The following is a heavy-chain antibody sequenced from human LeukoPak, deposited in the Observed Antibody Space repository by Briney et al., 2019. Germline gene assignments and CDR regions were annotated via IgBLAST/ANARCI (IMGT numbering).Heavy chain of an antibody. CDR3: AIPRASSGYNGCFDY. CDR1: GGSFSGYY. CDR2: INHSGST. J-gene: IGHJ4*02. Sequence: PSETLSLTCAVYGGSFSGYYWSWIRQPPGKGLEWIGEINHSGSTNCNPSLKSRVTISVGTSKNQFSLKLSSVTAADTAVYYCAIPRASSGYNGCFDYWGQGTLVTVSS. V-gene: IGHV4-34*01. D-gene: IGHD3-22*01.